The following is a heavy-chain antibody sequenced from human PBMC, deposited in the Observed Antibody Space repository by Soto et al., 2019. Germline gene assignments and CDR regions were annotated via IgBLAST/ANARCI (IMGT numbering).Heavy chain of an antibody. V-gene: IGHV3-33*01. Sequence: GWSLRLSCAASGFTFNSYGMHWVRQAPGKGLEWVAVIWYDGSRKYYADSVKGRFTISRDSSKNTLYLQMNSLRAEDTAVYYCARGLYGDFYYWGQGNLGTVSS. J-gene: IGHJ4*01. CDR2: IWYDGSRK. CDR3: ARGLYGDFYY. CDR1: GFTFNSYG. D-gene: IGHD4-17*01.